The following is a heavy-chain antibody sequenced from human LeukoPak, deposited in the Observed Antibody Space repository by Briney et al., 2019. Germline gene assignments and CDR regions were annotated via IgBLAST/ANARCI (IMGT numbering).Heavy chain of an antibody. CDR1: RFTFSSYS. D-gene: IGHD1-1*01. CDR2: ISSSSSYI. J-gene: IGHJ4*02. V-gene: IGHV3-21*01. CDR3: ARDSLDGGATDY. Sequence: GGSLRLSCAASRFTFSSYSMNWVRQAPGKGLEWVSSISSSSSYIYYADSVKGRFTISRDNAKNSLYLQMNSLRAEDTAVYYCARDSLDGGATDYWGQGTLVTVSS.